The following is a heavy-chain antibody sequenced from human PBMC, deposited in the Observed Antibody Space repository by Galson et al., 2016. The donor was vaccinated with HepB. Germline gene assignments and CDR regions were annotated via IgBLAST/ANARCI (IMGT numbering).Heavy chain of an antibody. Sequence: SVKVSCKASGDTFNSYAFTWVRQAPGQGPVWMGGVIPFFGKPDYARKFQGRLTITADESTRTAYMELSSLRSEDTAVYYCARGINWGSGYTMDVWGQGTTVTVSS. J-gene: IGHJ6*02. CDR1: GDTFNSYA. V-gene: IGHV1-69*13. CDR3: ARGINWGSGYTMDV. CDR2: VIPFFGKP. D-gene: IGHD7-27*01.